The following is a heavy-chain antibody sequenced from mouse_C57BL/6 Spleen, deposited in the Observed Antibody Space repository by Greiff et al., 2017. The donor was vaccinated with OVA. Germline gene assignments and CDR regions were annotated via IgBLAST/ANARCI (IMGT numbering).Heavy chain of an antibody. V-gene: IGHV1-39*01. CDR1: GYSFTDYN. CDR3: ARLVGNDGYYGGFFAY. J-gene: IGHJ3*01. D-gene: IGHD2-3*01. CDR2: INPNYGTT. Sequence: VQLQQSGPELVKPGASVKISCKASGYSFTDYNMNWVKQSNGKSLEWIGVINPNYGTTSYNQKFKGKATLTVDKSSSTAYMQLNSLTSEDSAVYYCARLVGNDGYYGGFFAYWGQGTLVTVSA.